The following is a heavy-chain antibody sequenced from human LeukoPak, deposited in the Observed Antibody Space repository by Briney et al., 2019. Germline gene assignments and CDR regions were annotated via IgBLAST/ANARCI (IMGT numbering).Heavy chain of an antibody. CDR1: VYTFTGYQ. D-gene: IGHD1-26*01. CDR3: VPSGSHYYFDY. CDR2: INPNSGGT. J-gene: IGHJ4*02. V-gene: IGHV1-2*02. Sequence: GASVKVSCKASVYTFTGYQMHWVRQAPGQGLEWMGWINPNSGGTNYAQKFQGRVTMTRDTSISTAYMELSRLRSDDTAVCYCVPSGSHYYFDYWGQGTPVTVSS.